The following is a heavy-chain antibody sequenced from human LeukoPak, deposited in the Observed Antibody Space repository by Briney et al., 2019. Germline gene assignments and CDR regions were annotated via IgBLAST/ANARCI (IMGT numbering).Heavy chain of an antibody. CDR3: AKAGLPVYYYYMDV. CDR1: GFTFSTYA. D-gene: IGHD2-15*01. V-gene: IGHV3-30*02. J-gene: IGHJ6*03. CDR2: VRYDGSNQ. Sequence: GGSLRLSCAASGFTFSTYAMHWVRQAPGKGLEWVAFVRYDGSNQYYADSVKGRFTISRDNSKNTLYLQMNSLRAEDTAVYYCAKAGLPVYYYYMDVWGKGTTVTISS.